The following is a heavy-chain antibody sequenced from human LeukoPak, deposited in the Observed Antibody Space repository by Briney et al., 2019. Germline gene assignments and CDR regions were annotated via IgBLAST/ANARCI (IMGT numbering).Heavy chain of an antibody. D-gene: IGHD2-15*01. CDR2: ISAYNGNT. CDR1: GDTFTSYG. Sequence: GASVKVSCKASGDTFTSYGISWVRQAPGQGLEWMGWISAYNGNTNYAQKLQGRVTMTTDTSTSTAYMELRSLRSDDTAVYYCARLRAGGSLYYFDYWGQGTLVTVSS. CDR3: ARLRAGGSLYYFDY. J-gene: IGHJ4*02. V-gene: IGHV1-18*01.